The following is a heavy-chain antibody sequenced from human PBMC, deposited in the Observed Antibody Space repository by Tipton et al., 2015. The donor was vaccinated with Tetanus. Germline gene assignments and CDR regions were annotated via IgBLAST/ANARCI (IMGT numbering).Heavy chain of an antibody. CDR2: ITSSGGAA. CDR1: GFTFSNYA. V-gene: IGHV3-23*01. J-gene: IGHJ4*02. CDR3: AREADCSGGSCFSGDFDN. D-gene: IGHD2-15*01. Sequence: SLRLSCAASGFTFSNYALIWVRQAPGKGLEWVSSITSSGGAAYYADSVKGRFTISRDNSKNTLYLQMNSLRAEDTAVYYCAREADCSGGSCFSGDFDNWGQGTQVTVSS.